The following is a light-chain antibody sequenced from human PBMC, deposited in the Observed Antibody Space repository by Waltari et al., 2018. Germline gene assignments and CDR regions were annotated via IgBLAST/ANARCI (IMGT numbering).Light chain of an antibody. Sequence: DIVMTQSPDSLAVSLGERATINCKSSQRVLYSSKSKNYLAWDTQKPGQPPKLLIYWASTREFGVPDRFSGSGSGTDFTLTISSLQAEDVAVYYCQQYYSTPWTFGRGTKVEIK. J-gene: IGKJ1*01. CDR3: QQYYSTPWT. V-gene: IGKV4-1*01. CDR2: WAS. CDR1: QRVLYSSKSKNY.